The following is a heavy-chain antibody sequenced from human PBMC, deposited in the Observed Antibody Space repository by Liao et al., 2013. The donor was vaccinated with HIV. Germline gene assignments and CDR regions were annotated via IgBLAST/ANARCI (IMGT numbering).Heavy chain of an antibody. CDR1: GGSISSYY. D-gene: IGHD3-22*01. CDR3: ARDRYYYDISGYYAFDI. Sequence: QVQLQESGPGLVKPSETLSLTCTVSGGSISSYYWSWIRQPAGKGLEWIGRIYSSGSTNYNPSLKSRVSMSVDTSKNQFSLNLISVTAADTAVYYCARDRYYYDISGYYAFDIWGQGTMVTVSS. V-gene: IGHV4-4*07. CDR2: IYSSGST. J-gene: IGHJ3*02.